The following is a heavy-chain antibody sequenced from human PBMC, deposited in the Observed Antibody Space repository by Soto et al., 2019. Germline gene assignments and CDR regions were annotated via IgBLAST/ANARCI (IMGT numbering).Heavy chain of an antibody. Sequence: PGGSLRLSCAASGFTFSDYYMSWIRQAPGKGLEWVSYISSSSSYTNYADSVKGRFTISRDNAKNSLYLQMNSLRAEDTAVYYCARVDKDYYCDSSGSWYPFDYWGQGTLVTVSS. CDR2: ISSSSSYT. V-gene: IGHV3-11*06. CDR3: ARVDKDYYCDSSGSWYPFDY. CDR1: GFTFSDYY. J-gene: IGHJ4*02. D-gene: IGHD3-22*01.